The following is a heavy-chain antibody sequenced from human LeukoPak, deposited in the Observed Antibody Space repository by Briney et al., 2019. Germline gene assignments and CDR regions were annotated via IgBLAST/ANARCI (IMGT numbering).Heavy chain of an antibody. J-gene: IGHJ4*02. V-gene: IGHV3-7*01. CDR2: IKQDGSEK. D-gene: IGHD3-10*01. CDR1: GFSFSNYY. Sequence: QPGGSLRLSCAASGFSFSNYYMSWVRQAPGKGLEWVANIKQDGSEKYYVDSVRGRFTISRDNAKNSLYLQMNSLRAEDTAVYYCARDMLEVQGVITYYFDYWGQGTLVTVSS. CDR3: ARDMLEVQGVITYYFDY.